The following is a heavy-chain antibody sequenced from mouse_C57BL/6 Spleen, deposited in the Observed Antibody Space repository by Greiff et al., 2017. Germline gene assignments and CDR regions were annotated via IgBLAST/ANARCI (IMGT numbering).Heavy chain of an antibody. CDR3: ARKGANWDSEYYYAMDY. J-gene: IGHJ4*01. V-gene: IGHV1-55*01. CDR2: IYPGSGST. D-gene: IGHD4-1*01. CDR1: GYTFTSYW. Sequence: VQLQQPGAELVKPGASVKMSCKASGYTFTSYWITWVKQRPGQGLEWIGDIYPGSGSTNYNEKFKSKATLTVDTSSSTAYMQLSSLTSEDSAVYYCARKGANWDSEYYYAMDYWGQGTSVTVST.